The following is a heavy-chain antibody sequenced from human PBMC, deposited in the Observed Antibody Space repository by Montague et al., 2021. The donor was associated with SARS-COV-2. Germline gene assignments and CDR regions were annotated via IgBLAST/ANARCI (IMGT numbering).Heavy chain of an antibody. J-gene: IGHJ4*02. D-gene: IGHD2-15*01. CDR3: ARDQGVYCSGGSCYNFDY. CDR2: IYYGGST. Sequence: SETLSLTCTVSGGSISTYYYWGWIRQPPRKGLEWIGSIYYGGSTXXNPXXXSRVTISVDTSMNHFSLKLSAVTAADTAVYYCARDQGVYCSGGSCYNFDYWGQGTLVTVSS. V-gene: IGHV4-39*02. CDR1: GGSISTYYY.